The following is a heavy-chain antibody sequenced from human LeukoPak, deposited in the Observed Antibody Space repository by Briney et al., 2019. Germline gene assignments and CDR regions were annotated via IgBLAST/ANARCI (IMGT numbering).Heavy chain of an antibody. V-gene: IGHV3-66*01. CDR3: ARSSFSRGVLGAWDV. D-gene: IGHD3-10*01. Sequence: GGSLRLSCAASGITVSSSYMSWVRQVPGEGLEWVSVIYSDGRTYYADSVKGRFTISRDNFKNTLYLQMNSLRAEDTAVYYCARSSFSRGVLGAWDVWGKGTTVTISS. CDR1: GITVSSSY. J-gene: IGHJ6*04. CDR2: IYSDGRT.